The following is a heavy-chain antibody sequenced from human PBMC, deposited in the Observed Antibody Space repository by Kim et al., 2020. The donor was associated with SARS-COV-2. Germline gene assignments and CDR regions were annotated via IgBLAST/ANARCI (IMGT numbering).Heavy chain of an antibody. J-gene: IGHJ4*02. CDR3: ARDRGQLAPPFDY. V-gene: IGHV1-69*13. D-gene: IGHD6-13*01. Sequence: SVKVSCKASGGTFSSYAISWVRQAPGQGLEWMGGIIPIFGTANYAQKFQGRVTITADESTSTAYMELSSLRSEDTAVYYCARDRGQLAPPFDYWGQGTLVTVSS. CDR2: IIPIFGTA. CDR1: GGTFSSYA.